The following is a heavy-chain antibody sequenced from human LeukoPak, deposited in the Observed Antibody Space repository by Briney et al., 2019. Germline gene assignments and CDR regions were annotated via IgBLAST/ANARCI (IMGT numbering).Heavy chain of an antibody. J-gene: IGHJ4*02. D-gene: IGHD6-13*01. V-gene: IGHV1-46*01. CDR2: INPSGGST. Sequence: ASVTVSCKSSGYTCTSYYMHWVRQAPGQGLEWMGIINPSGGSTSYAQKFQGRVTMTRDTSTSTVYMELSSLRSEDTAVYYCARSYTSSWPLDYWGQGTLVTVSS. CDR3: ARSYTSSWPLDY. CDR1: GYTCTSYY.